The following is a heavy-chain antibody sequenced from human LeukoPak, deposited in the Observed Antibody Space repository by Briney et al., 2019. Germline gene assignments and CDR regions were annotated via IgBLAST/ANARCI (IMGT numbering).Heavy chain of an antibody. J-gene: IGHJ5*02. V-gene: IGHV3-30*04. CDR1: GFTFSSYA. D-gene: IGHD5-18*01. CDR2: ISYDGSNK. Sequence: GGSLRLSCAASGFTFSSYAMHWVRQAPGKGLEWVAVISYDGSNKYYTDSVKGRFTISRDNSKNTLYLQMNSLRAEDTAVYYCARPALTWIQLWGFDPWGQGTLVTVSS. CDR3: ARPALTWIQLWGFDP.